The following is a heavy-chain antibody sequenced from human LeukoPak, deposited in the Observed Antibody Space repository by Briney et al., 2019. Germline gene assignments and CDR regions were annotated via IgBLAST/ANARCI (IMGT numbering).Heavy chain of an antibody. V-gene: IGHV4-4*07. J-gene: IGHJ4*02. CDR2: IYTSGST. D-gene: IGHD1-26*01. Sequence: PSETLSLTCTVSGGSISSYYWSWIRQPAGKGLEWIGVIYTSGSTSYNPSLKSRVTISVGKSKSQFSLNLTSVTAADTAVYYCAGRDYWGQGTLVTVSS. CDR3: AGRDY. CDR1: GGSISSYY.